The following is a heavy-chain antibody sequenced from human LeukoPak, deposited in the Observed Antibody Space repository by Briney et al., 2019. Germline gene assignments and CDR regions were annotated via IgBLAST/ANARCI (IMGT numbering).Heavy chain of an antibody. CDR3: ARVWTGTTDY. V-gene: IGHV3-64*01. CDR1: GFTFSSYA. D-gene: IGHD1-1*01. J-gene: IGHJ4*02. CDR2: ISSNGGIT. Sequence: GGSLRLSCAASGFTFSSYAMHWVRQAPGKGLEYVSAISSNGGITYYANSVKGRFTISRNNSKNTLYLQMGSLRAEDKAVYYCARVWTGTTDYWGQGTLVTVSS.